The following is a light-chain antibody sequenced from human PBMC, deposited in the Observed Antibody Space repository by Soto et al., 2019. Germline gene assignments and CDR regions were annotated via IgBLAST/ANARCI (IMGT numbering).Light chain of an antibody. CDR2: AAS. V-gene: IGKV1-39*01. J-gene: IGKJ1*01. CDR3: QQSYSSPPT. CDR1: QSISNH. Sequence: DIQMTQSPSSLSASVEDRGIITCGASQSISNHLNWYQQKPGKAPKLLIFAASSLQSGVPSRFSGSRSGPDFTLTISSLQPEDFATYYCQQSYSSPPTFGQGTKVDIK.